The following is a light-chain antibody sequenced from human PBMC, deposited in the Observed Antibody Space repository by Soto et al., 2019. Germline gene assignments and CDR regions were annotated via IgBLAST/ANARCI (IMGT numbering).Light chain of an antibody. Sequence: QSALTQPPSASGSPGQSVTISCTGTSSDVGGYNYVSWYQHHPGKVPKLMIYQVTERPSGVPDRFSGSKSGDTASLTVSGLQAEDEAVYYCSSFEGSNGFNVVFGGGTKLTVL. CDR1: SSDVGGYNY. CDR3: SSFEGSNGFNVV. CDR2: QVT. J-gene: IGLJ2*01. V-gene: IGLV2-8*01.